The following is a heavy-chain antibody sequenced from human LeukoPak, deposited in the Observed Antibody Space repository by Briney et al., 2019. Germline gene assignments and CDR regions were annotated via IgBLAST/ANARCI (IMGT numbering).Heavy chain of an antibody. Sequence: RRCLRLSCSASGFTFSSYGMHWVRQAPGNGLEGVAVIWFDVSNKYYAASVKGRFTISRDNSKNPLYLQMNSLRAEDTAVYYCAREPQDSSGYYYYFDYWGQGTLVTVSS. D-gene: IGHD3-22*01. CDR1: GFTFSSYG. CDR3: AREPQDSSGYYYYFDY. V-gene: IGHV3-33*08. CDR2: IWFDVSNK. J-gene: IGHJ4*02.